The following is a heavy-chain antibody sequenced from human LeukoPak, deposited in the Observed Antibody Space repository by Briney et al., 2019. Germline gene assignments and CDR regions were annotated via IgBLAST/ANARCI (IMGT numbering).Heavy chain of an antibody. CDR1: GYTFTNYD. CDR2: RNPNSGRT. CDR3: ARGPVSTHGMDV. Sequence: ASVKVSCKASGYTFTNYDINWVRQATGQGLEWMGWRNPNSGRTGFAQRFQGRLTMTADTSISTAYMELSSLTSDDTAVYYCARGPVSTHGMDVWGQGTTVTVSS. V-gene: IGHV1-8*01. J-gene: IGHJ6*02. D-gene: IGHD6-13*01.